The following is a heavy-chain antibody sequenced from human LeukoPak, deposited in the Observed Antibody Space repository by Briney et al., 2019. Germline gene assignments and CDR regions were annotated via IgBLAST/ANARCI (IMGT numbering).Heavy chain of an antibody. J-gene: IGHJ4*02. Sequence: GGSLRLSCAASGFTFDDYAMHWVRQAPGKGLEWVSGISWNSGSIGYADSVKGRFTISRDNAKNSLYLQMNSLRAEDTAVYYCASPLRGHSSSWGQGTLVTVSS. CDR2: ISWNSGSI. CDR3: ASPLRGHSSS. D-gene: IGHD6-13*01. CDR1: GFTFDDYA. V-gene: IGHV3-9*01.